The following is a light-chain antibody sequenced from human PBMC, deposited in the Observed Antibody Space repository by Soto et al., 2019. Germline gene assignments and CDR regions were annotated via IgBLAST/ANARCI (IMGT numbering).Light chain of an antibody. CDR2: KAS. Sequence: DIQLTQSPSTLSASLGDRVTITCRASQSISSWLAWYQQKPGKAPKLLIYKASSLESGVPSRFSGSGSGTDFTLTISRLEPEDFAVYYCHQYDSIVQTFGQGTKVDI. V-gene: IGKV1-5*03. J-gene: IGKJ1*01. CDR1: QSISSW. CDR3: HQYDSIVQT.